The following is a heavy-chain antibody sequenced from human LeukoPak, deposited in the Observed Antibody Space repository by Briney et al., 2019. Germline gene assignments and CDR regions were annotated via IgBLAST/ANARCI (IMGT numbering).Heavy chain of an antibody. V-gene: IGHV3-66*01. CDR1: GFTVSSNY. CDR2: IYRDDRT. CDR3: ARDLGSYVDS. D-gene: IGHD5-18*01. Sequence: GGSLRLSCAASGFTVSSNYMSWVRQAPGKGLEWVSIIYRDDRTFYADSVKDRFTISRDNSKKTLFLQMNSLRAEDTAVYYRARDLGSYVDSWGHGTLVTVSS. J-gene: IGHJ5*01.